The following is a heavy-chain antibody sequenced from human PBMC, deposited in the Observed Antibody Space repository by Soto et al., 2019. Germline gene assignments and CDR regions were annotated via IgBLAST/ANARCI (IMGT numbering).Heavy chain of an antibody. V-gene: IGHV4-4*02. Sequence: QVQLKESGPGLVKPSGTLSLTCAVSGGSISSSNWWSWVRQPPGKGLEWIGEIYHSGSTNYNPSLKNRVTISGDKSKNQFPLKLSFVTAADMAVYYCAGLLVGCYYREDFDYWGQGTLVTVSS. CDR1: GGSISSSNW. CDR3: AGLLVGCYYREDFDY. CDR2: IYHSGST. D-gene: IGHD1-26*01. J-gene: IGHJ4*02.